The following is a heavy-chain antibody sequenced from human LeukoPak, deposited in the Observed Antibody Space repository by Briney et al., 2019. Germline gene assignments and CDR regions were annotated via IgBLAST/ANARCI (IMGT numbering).Heavy chain of an antibody. CDR3: AHYYGSGTYAFDI. CDR2: ISSSGSTI. Sequence: GGSLRLSCAASGFTFSSYEMNWVRQAPGKGLEWVSYISSSGSTIYYADSVKGRFTISRDNAKNSLYLQMNSLRAEDTAVYYCAHYYGSGTYAFDIWGQGTMVTVSS. CDR1: GFTFSSYE. V-gene: IGHV3-48*03. D-gene: IGHD3-10*01. J-gene: IGHJ3*02.